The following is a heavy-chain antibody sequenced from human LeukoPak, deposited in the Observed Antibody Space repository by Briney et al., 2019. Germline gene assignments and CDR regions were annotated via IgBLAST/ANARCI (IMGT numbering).Heavy chain of an antibody. Sequence: PGGSLRLSCAASGFTFSTYAMHWVRQAPGKGLEWVAIISYDGSNKYYAASVKGQFTISRDNSKNTLYLLMNSLRADDTAVYYCARDARCSSITCLDYWGQGILVTVSS. CDR1: GFTFSTYA. V-gene: IGHV3-30*01. CDR2: ISYDGSNK. J-gene: IGHJ4*02. D-gene: IGHD2-2*01. CDR3: ARDARCSSITCLDY.